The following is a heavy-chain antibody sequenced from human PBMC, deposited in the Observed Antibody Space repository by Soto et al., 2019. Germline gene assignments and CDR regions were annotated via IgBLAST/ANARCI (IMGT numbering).Heavy chain of an antibody. CDR1: GFTFSSYS. CDR2: ISSSSSTI. D-gene: IGHD4-4*01. V-gene: IGHV3-48*02. Sequence: PGVSLRLSCAASGFTFSSYSMNWVRQSPGKGLEWVSYISSSSSTIYYADSVKGRFTISRDNAKNSLYLQMNSLRDEDTAPHYCGRAATVTPSYLAYWGHGNVGT. CDR3: GRAATVTPSYLAY. J-gene: IGHJ4*01.